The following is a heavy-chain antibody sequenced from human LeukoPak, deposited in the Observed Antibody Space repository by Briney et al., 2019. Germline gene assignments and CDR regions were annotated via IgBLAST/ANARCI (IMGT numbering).Heavy chain of an antibody. Sequence: SETLSLTCTVSGGSISGYYWSWIRHPPGKRLEWIGEINHSGSTNYNPSLKSRVTISVDTSKNQFSLKLSSVTAADTAVYYCARRGKWSTYYYDSSGYYYRNWFDPWGQGTLVTVSS. V-gene: IGHV4-34*01. J-gene: IGHJ5*02. CDR2: INHSGST. CDR3: ARRGKWSTYYYDSSGYYYRNWFDP. CDR1: GGSISGYY. D-gene: IGHD3-22*01.